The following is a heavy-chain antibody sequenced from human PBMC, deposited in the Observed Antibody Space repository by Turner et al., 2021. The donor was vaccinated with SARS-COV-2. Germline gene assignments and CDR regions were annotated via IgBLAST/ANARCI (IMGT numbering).Heavy chain of an antibody. D-gene: IGHD3-10*01. CDR3: TRSRDYYGSGTYYNYDY. J-gene: IGHJ4*02. V-gene: IGHV3-21*02. Sequence: VQLVESGGGLVKPGGSLRLSCAASGFPFSSYSMNWVHQAPEKGLEWVASINSGSSYIYYADSLKGRVTISRDNTKRSLFLQMNSLRVEDTAVYYCTRSRDYYGSGTYYNYDYWGQGTLVTVSS. CDR1: GFPFSSYS. CDR2: INSGSSYI.